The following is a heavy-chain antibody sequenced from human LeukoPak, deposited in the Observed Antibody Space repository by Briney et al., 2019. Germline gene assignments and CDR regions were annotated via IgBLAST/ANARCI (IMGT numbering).Heavy chain of an antibody. CDR2: ISSSSSYI. J-gene: IGHJ6*03. CDR1: GFTFSGYA. V-gene: IGHV3-21*01. Sequence: GGSLRLSCAASGFTFSGYAMSWVRQAPGKGLEWVSSISSSSSYIYYADSVKGRFTISRDNAKNSLYLQMNSLRAEDTAVYYCARGLVPAAIRYYYMDVWGKGTTVTVSS. D-gene: IGHD2-2*01. CDR3: ARGLVPAAIRYYYMDV.